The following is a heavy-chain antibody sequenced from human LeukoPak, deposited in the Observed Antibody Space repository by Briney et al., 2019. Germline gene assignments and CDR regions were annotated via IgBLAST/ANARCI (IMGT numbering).Heavy chain of an antibody. D-gene: IGHD3-22*01. CDR2: ISGSGGST. CDR1: GFTFSSYS. Sequence: GGSLRLSCAASGFTFSSYSMNWVRQAPGKGLEWVSAISGSGGSTYYADSVKGRFTISRDNSKNTLYLQMNSLRAEDTAVYYCAKTISYYYDSSGYYFDAFDIWGQGTMVTVSS. V-gene: IGHV3-23*01. J-gene: IGHJ3*02. CDR3: AKTISYYYDSSGYYFDAFDI.